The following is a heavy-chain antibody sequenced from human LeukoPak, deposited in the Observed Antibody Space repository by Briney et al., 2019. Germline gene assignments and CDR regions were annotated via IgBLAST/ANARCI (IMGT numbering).Heavy chain of an antibody. Sequence: SETLPLTCTVSGGSISSYYWNWIRQPPGKGLEWIAYIYYSGNTNYNPSLKSRVTISVDTSKNQFSLKLSSVTAADTAIYYCARDSGTTGEVKFDPWGQGILVTVSS. D-gene: IGHD3-10*01. J-gene: IGHJ5*02. CDR1: GGSISSYY. CDR2: IYYSGNT. V-gene: IGHV4-59*01. CDR3: ARDSGTTGEVKFDP.